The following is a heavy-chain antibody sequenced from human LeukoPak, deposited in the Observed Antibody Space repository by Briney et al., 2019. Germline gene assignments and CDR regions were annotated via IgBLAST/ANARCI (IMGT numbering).Heavy chain of an antibody. V-gene: IGHV3-7*01. CDR2: IKQDGSEK. CDR1: GFTSSSYW. CDR3: ARDPGYCSGGSCQYYYYYYMDV. Sequence: GGSLRLSCAASGFTSSSYWMSWVRQAPGKGLEWVANIKQDGSEKYYVDSVKGRFTISRDNAKNSLYLQMNSLRAEDTAVYYCARDPGYCSGGSCQYYYYYYMDVWGKGTTVTVSS. D-gene: IGHD2-15*01. J-gene: IGHJ6*03.